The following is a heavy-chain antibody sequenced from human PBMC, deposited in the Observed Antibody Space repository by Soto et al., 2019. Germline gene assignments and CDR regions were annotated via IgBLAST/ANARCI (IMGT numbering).Heavy chain of an antibody. CDR3: AWAGSGSFYHWLDP. V-gene: IGHV1-46*01. CDR2: INPSGGSA. J-gene: IGHJ5*02. Sequence: ASVKVSCKASGYIFINYYMHWVRQAPGQGLEWMGIINPSGGSATYSQKFQGRVTMTRDTSTSTVYMELSSLRSEDSAVYYCAWAGSGSFYHWLDPWGQGTLVTVSS. CDR1: GYIFINYY. D-gene: IGHD3-10*01.